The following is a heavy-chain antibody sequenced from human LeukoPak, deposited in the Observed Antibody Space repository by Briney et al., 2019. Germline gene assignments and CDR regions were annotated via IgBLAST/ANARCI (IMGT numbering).Heavy chain of an antibody. J-gene: IGHJ6*02. V-gene: IGHV3-23*01. CDR2: ISGSGGST. Sequence: GGSLRLSCAASGFTFSGYAMSWVRQAPGKGLEWVSVISGSGGSTYYADSVKGRFTISRDNSKNTLYLQMNSLRAEDTAVYYCAKDYRGVPAGVWGQGTTVTVSS. CDR1: GFTFSGYA. CDR3: AKDYRGVPAGV. D-gene: IGHD2-2*01.